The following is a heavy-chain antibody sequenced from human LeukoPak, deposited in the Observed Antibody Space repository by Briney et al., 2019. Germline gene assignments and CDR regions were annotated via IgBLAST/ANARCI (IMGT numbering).Heavy chain of an antibody. CDR2: IIPILGIA. CDR1: GGTFSSYA. CDR3: ARGSLNCGGDCYSYYFDY. V-gene: IGHV1-69*04. J-gene: IGHJ4*02. Sequence: GASVKVSCKASGGTFSSYAISWVRQAPGQGLEWMGRIIPILGIANYAQKFQGRVTITADKSTSTAYMELSSLRSEDTAVYYCARGSLNCGGDCYSYYFDYWGQGTLVTVSS. D-gene: IGHD2-21*02.